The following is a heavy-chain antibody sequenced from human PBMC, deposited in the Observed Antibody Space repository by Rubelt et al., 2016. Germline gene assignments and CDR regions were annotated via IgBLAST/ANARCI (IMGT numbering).Heavy chain of an antibody. CDR2: INPNSGGT. Sequence: MHWVRQAPGQGLEWMGRINPNSGGTNYAQKFQGRVTMTRDTSISTAYMELSRLRSDDTAVYYCARVGYEANYFDYWGQGTLVTVSS. CDR3: ARVGYEANYFDY. V-gene: IGHV1-2*06. J-gene: IGHJ4*02. D-gene: IGHD5-12*01.